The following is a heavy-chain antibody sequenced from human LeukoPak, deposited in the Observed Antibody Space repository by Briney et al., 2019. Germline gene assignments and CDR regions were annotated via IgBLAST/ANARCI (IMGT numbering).Heavy chain of an antibody. CDR3: ARDGSISDSGSYYGYFDY. CDR1: GFTFSSYS. D-gene: IGHD1-26*01. V-gene: IGHV3-30*03. CDR2: ISYDGSNK. Sequence: GGSLRLSCAASGFTFSSYSMYWVRQALGKGLEWVAVISYDGSNKYYADSVKGRFTISRDNSKNTLYLQMNSLRAEDTAVYYCARDGSISDSGSYYGYFDYWGQGTLVTVSS. J-gene: IGHJ4*02.